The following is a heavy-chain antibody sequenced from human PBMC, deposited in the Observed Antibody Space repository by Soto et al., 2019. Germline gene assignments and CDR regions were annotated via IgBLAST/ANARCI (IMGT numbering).Heavy chain of an antibody. D-gene: IGHD3-10*01. CDR3: ARGGGLWFGELLSY. J-gene: IGHJ4*02. Sequence: EVQLVESGGGLVQPGGSLRLSCAASGFTVSSNYMSWVRQAPGKGLEWVSVIYSGGSTYYADSVKGRFTISRDNSKNTLYLQLNSLRAEDTAVYYCARGGGLWFGELLSYWGQGTLVTVSS. CDR1: GFTVSSNY. CDR2: IYSGGST. V-gene: IGHV3-66*01.